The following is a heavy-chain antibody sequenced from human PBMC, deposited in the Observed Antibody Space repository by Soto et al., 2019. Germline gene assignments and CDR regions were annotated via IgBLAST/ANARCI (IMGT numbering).Heavy chain of an antibody. J-gene: IGHJ4*02. Sequence: EVQLVESGGGLIHPGGSLRLSCAASGFTVSSKYMTWVRQAPGKGLEWVSVIYSGGSTYYADSVKGRFTISRDNSKNTLYLQMNSLRAEDTAVYYCAPIAARPDWGQGTLVTVSS. V-gene: IGHV3-53*01. CDR3: APIAARPD. D-gene: IGHD6-6*01. CDR1: GFTVSSKY. CDR2: IYSGGST.